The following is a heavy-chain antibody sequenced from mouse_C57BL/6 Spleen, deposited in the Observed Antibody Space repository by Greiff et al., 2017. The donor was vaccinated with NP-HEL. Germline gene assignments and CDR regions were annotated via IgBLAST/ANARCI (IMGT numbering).Heavy chain of an antibody. CDR1: GYTFTDHT. V-gene: IGHV1-78*01. CDR2: IYPRDGST. D-gene: IGHD2-4*01. CDR3: AREGYDYDHAMDY. J-gene: IGHJ4*01. Sequence: VQLQQSDAELVKPGASVKISCKVSGYTFTDHTLHWMKQRPEQGLEWIGYIYPRDGSTKYNEKFKGKATLTADKSSSTAYMQLNSLTSEDSAVYFCAREGYDYDHAMDYWGQGTSVTVSS.